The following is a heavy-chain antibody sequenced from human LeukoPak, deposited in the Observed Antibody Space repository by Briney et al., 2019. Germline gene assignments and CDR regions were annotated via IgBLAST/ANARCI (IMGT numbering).Heavy chain of an antibody. CDR1: GFTFSGYA. J-gene: IGHJ4*02. CDR3: AKTVISATNY. CDR2: ISGSGANT. V-gene: IGHV3-23*01. Sequence: GGSLRPSCAASGFTFSGYAMSWVRQAPGKGLEWVSAISGSGANTYYADSVKGRFTISRDNAKNTLYLQMNSLRAEDTAVYYCAKTVISATNYWGQGTLVTVSS. D-gene: IGHD2-15*01.